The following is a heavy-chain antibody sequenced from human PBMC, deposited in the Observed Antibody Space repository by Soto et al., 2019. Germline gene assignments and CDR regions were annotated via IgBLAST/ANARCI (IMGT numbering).Heavy chain of an antibody. CDR3: AKGLYYYDSSGYRLFDY. D-gene: IGHD3-22*01. V-gene: IGHV3-23*01. Sequence: GGSLRLSCAASGFMFNNYAMSWVRHAPGKGLEWVSTVSVSGGTTYYADSLKGRFTISRDNSKKTVYLQMNRLRADDTAIYYCAKGLYYYDSSGYRLFDYWGQGTLVTVSS. CDR2: VSVSGGTT. CDR1: GFMFNNYA. J-gene: IGHJ4*02.